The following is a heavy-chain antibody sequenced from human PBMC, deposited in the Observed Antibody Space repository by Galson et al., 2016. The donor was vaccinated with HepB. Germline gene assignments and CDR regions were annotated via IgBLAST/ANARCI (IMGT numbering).Heavy chain of an antibody. CDR1: GFAFTACE. CDR2: MSPGGSIK. V-gene: IGHV3-30*18. Sequence: SLRLSCATSGFAFTACEVHWVRQAPGKGLEWVAVMSPGGSIKLYTDSVKGRFTISRDNSRNTLYLQMNSLRPEDTAVYYCAKDQIPGAPYFFAFWGQGTLVTVSS. CDR3: AKDQIPGAPYFFAF. D-gene: IGHD2-21*01. J-gene: IGHJ4*02.